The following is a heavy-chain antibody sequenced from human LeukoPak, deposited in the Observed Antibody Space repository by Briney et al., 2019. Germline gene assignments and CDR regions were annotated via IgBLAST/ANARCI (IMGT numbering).Heavy chain of an antibody. CDR2: IRQDGNEK. CDR3: VRDVSGSSYGDY. V-gene: IGHV3-7*01. CDR1: GFTFSSYW. Sequence: GGSLRLSCAASGFTFSSYWMNWVRQAPGKGLEWLANIRQDGNEKHYVDSVKGRFTMSRDNAKNSLYLQMNSLRAEDTAVYYCVRDVSGSSYGDYWGQGALVTVSS. J-gene: IGHJ4*02. D-gene: IGHD5-18*01.